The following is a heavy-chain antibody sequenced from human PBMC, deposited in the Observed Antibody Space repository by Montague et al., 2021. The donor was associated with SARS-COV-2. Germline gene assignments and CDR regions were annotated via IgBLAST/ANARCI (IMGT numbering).Heavy chain of an antibody. V-gene: IGHV4-39*07. D-gene: IGHD2-2*01. Sequence: SETLSLTCSVSGGTMSSNLYSWGWVRQPPGKGLEWIGHMSSSGTIYYNPSLMRRVIISLDTSTNQFSLEVSSMTAADTAVYYCASGLVVPAAMGISLQHWGQGSLVTVSS. CDR1: GGTMSSNLYS. CDR3: ASGLVVPAAMGISLQH. CDR2: MSSSGTI. J-gene: IGHJ1*01.